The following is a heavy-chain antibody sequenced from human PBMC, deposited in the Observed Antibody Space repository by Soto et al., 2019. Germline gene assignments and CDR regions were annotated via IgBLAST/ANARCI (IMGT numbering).Heavy chain of an antibody. CDR2: ISWDGGST. D-gene: IGHD6-19*01. J-gene: IGHJ4*02. CDR3: AKEGIIAVAARVGTYFDY. Sequence: GGSLRLSCAASGFTFDDYTMHWVRQAPGKGLEWVSLISWDGGSTYYADSVKGRFTISRDNSKNSLYLQMNSLRTEDTALYYCAKEGIIAVAARVGTYFDYWGQGTLVTVSS. V-gene: IGHV3-43*01. CDR1: GFTFDDYT.